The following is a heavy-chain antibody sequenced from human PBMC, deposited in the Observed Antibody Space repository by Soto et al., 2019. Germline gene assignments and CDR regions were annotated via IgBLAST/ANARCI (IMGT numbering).Heavy chain of an antibody. V-gene: IGHV3-23*01. J-gene: IGHJ6*02. CDR2: ISGSGGST. CDR1: GFTFSSYS. Sequence: GGSLRLSCAASGFTFSSYSMSWVRQAPGKGLEWVSAISGSGGSTYYADSVKGRFTISRDNSKNTLYLQMNSLRAEDTAVYYCASTDCSSTSCYGDYYYYGMDVWGQGTTVTVSS. D-gene: IGHD2-2*01. CDR3: ASTDCSSTSCYGDYYYYGMDV.